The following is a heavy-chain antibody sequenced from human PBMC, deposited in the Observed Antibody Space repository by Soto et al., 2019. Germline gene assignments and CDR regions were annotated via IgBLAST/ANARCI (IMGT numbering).Heavy chain of an antibody. J-gene: IGHJ4*02. CDR3: ARKGGEYNNMSDY. V-gene: IGHV5-51*01. Sequence: GESLKISCKGSGYTFSKYWIGWVRQTPGKGLEWMGMIYPGDSDARYSPSFECQVTFSVDKSINTAYLQWNSLKASDTAMYYCARKGGEYNNMSDYWGQGTLATVSS. CDR1: GYTFSKYW. D-gene: IGHD3-10*01. CDR2: IYPGDSDA.